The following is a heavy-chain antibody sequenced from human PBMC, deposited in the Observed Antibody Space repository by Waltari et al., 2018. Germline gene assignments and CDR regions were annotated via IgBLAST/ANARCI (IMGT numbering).Heavy chain of an antibody. CDR2: IRSSSRPI. J-gene: IGHJ6*02. CDR3: ARCDYRQVGYGMDV. D-gene: IGHD4-4*01. Sequence: DVQLVESGGDLVQPGGSLRLSCSASGFALSSYEMNWVRQAPGKRLEWISYIRSSSRPIHYSDSLKGRFTISRDSANNSLYLQMNSLTVADTAVYFCARCDYRQVGYGMDVWGQGTTVTVSS. CDR1: GFALSSYE. V-gene: IGHV3-48*03.